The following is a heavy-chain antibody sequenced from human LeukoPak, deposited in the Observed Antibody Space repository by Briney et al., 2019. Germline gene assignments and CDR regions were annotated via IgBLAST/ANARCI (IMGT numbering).Heavy chain of an antibody. CDR2: ISYDGSNK. V-gene: IGHV3-30*18. Sequence: GGSLRLSCAASGFTFSSYGMHWVRQAPGKGLERVAVISYDGSNKHYADSVTGRFTISRDNSKNTLYLQMNSLRAEDTAVYYCAKDAIVVIPFGYGMDVWGQGTTVTVSS. CDR1: GFTFSSYG. D-gene: IGHD3-22*01. J-gene: IGHJ6*02. CDR3: AKDAIVVIPFGYGMDV.